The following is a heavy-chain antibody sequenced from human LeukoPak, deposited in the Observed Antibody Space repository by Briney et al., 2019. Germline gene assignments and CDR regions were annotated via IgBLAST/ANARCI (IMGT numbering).Heavy chain of an antibody. CDR2: IYYSGST. CDR1: GGSISSSSYY. J-gene: IGHJ6*03. Sequence: PSETLSLTCTVSGGSISSSSYYWGWIRQPPGKGLEWIGSIYYSGSTYYNPSLKSRVTISVDTSKNQFSLKLSSVTAADTAVYYCMGDGYNSGYYYMDVWGKGTTVTVSS. D-gene: IGHD5-24*01. CDR3: MGDGYNSGYYYMDV. V-gene: IGHV4-39*07.